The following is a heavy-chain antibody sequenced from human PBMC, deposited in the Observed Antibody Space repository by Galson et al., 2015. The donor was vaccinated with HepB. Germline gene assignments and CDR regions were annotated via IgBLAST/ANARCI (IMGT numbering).Heavy chain of an antibody. CDR1: GGSISSSSYY. Sequence: LSLTCTVSGGSISSSSYYWGWIRQPPGKGLEWIGSIYYSGSTYYNPSLKSRVTISVDTSKNQFSLKLSSVTAADTAVYYCARYSSGWKYWGQGTLVTVSS. J-gene: IGHJ4*02. V-gene: IGHV4-39*01. CDR3: ARYSSGWKY. CDR2: IYYSGST. D-gene: IGHD6-19*01.